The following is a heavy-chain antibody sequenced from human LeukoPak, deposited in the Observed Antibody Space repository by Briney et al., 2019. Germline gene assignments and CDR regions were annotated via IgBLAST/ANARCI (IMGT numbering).Heavy chain of an antibody. V-gene: IGHV3-49*03. Sequence: GGSLRLSCTASGFTFGDYAMSWFRQAPGKGLEWVGFIRSKAYGGTTEYAASVKGRFTISRDDSKSIAYLQMNSLKTEDTAVYYCTRDHRGDYDSSGYYPDYWVQGTLVTVSS. CDR2: IRSKAYGGTT. J-gene: IGHJ4*02. D-gene: IGHD3-22*01. CDR3: TRDHRGDYDSSGYYPDY. CDR1: GFTFGDYA.